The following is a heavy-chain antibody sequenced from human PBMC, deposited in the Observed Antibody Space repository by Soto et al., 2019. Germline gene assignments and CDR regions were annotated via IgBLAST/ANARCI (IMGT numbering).Heavy chain of an antibody. CDR1: GFTLSNYG. Sequence: QVQLVESGGGVVQPGRSLTLSCVASGFTLSNYGMHWVRQAPGKGLEWVAVIWYDRTATYPADSVMGRFSIFRDNAKNELFLQVSSLRAEDTAVYYCARNVTSSGSSRWFDTWGQGTLVTVSS. CDR3: ARNVTSSGSSRWFDT. D-gene: IGHD3-16*01. V-gene: IGHV3-33*01. J-gene: IGHJ5*02. CDR2: IWYDRTAT.